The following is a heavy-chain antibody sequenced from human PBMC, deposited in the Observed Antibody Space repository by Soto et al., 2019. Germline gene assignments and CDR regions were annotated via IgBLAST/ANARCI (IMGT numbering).Heavy chain of an antibody. CDR2: IYYSGST. V-gene: IGHV4-31*03. CDR3: ARELVELTGFRGRNWFDP. CDR1: GGSISSGGYY. D-gene: IGHD3-9*01. Sequence: QVQLQESGPGLVKPSQTLSLTCTVSGGSISSGGYYWSWIRQHPGKGLEWIGYIYYSGSTYYNPSLTSRVTISVDTSKNQFSLKLSSVTAADTAVYYCARELVELTGFRGRNWFDPWGQGTLVTVSS. J-gene: IGHJ5*02.